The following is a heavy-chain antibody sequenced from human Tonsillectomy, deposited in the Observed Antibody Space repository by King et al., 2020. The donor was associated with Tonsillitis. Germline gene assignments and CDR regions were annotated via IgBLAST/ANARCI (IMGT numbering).Heavy chain of an antibody. V-gene: IGHV3-30-3*01. Sequence: VQLVESGGGVVQPGRSLRLSCAASGFTFSSYAMHWVRQAPGKGLEWVAVISYDGSNKYYADSVKGRFTISRDNSKNTLYLQMNSLRAEDTAVYYCARGSGRSIAAARIDYRGQGTLVTVSS. CDR3: ARGSGRSIAAARIDY. CDR1: GFTFSSYA. D-gene: IGHD6-13*01. CDR2: ISYDGSNK. J-gene: IGHJ4*02.